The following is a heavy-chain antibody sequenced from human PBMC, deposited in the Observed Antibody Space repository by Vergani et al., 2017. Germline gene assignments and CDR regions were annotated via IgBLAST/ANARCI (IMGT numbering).Heavy chain of an antibody. CDR1: GFTFSGSA. CDR2: IRRKANSYAT. V-gene: IGHV3-73*02. Sequence: EVQLVESGGGLVQPGGSLKLSCAASGFTFSGSAMHWVRQASGKGLEWVGRIRRKANSYATAYAASVKGRFTISRDESKNTAYLQMNSLKTEDTAVYYCTHPYYYDSSGYYPDLFDYWGQGTLVTVSS. CDR3: THPYYYDSSGYYPDLFDY. D-gene: IGHD3-22*01. J-gene: IGHJ4*02.